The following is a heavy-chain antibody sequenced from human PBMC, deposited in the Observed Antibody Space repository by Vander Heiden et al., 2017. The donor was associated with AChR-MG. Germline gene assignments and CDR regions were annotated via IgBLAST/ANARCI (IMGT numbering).Heavy chain of an antibody. J-gene: IGHJ3*02. CDR2: INPNSGGT. D-gene: IGHD3-9*01. Sequence: QVQLVQSGAEVKKPGASVKVSCKASGYTFTGYYMHWVRQAPGQGLEWMGWINPNSGGTNYAQKFQGRVTMTRDTSISTAYMELSRLRSDDTAVYYCASIDKIHPTVDSWTGGVAFDIWGQGTMVTVSS. CDR3: ASIDKIHPTVDSWTGGVAFDI. CDR1: GYTFTGYY. V-gene: IGHV1-2*02.